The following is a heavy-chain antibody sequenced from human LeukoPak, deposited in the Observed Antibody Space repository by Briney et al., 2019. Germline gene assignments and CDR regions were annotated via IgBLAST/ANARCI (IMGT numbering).Heavy chain of an antibody. Sequence: GGSLRLSCAASGFTLSLYAMSSLRQAPGKGLEWVSAISGSGGSTYYADSVKGRFTISRDNSKNTLYLQMNSLRAEDTAVYYCAKSLPGIAVAASFGYWGQGTLVTVSS. D-gene: IGHD6-19*01. CDR1: GFTLSLYA. CDR2: ISGSGGST. V-gene: IGHV3-23*01. CDR3: AKSLPGIAVAASFGY. J-gene: IGHJ4*02.